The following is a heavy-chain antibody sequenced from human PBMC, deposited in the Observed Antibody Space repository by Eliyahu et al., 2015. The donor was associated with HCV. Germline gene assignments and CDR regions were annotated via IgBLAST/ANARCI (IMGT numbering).Heavy chain of an antibody. CDR2: VSNHPGNT. Sequence: QVRLVQSGAEVQQPGASVKVSCTATGYPFTTYGLSWVRPAPGRGLEWMAWVSNHPGNTISAQKFQGRVTMTADTSTSTAYMELRDLRFDDTAVYYCAKDRNNLIRGLPDYWGQGTLVTVSS. CDR1: GYPFTTYG. CDR3: AKDRNNLIRGLPDY. D-gene: IGHD3-10*01. V-gene: IGHV1-18*04. J-gene: IGHJ4*02.